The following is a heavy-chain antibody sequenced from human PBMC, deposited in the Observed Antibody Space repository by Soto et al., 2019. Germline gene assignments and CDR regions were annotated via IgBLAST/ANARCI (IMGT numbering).Heavy chain of an antibody. J-gene: IGHJ4*02. Sequence: ASVKLYFKAAAGAFSGYAISWVRQAPGKGLEWMGGFDPEDGETIYAQKFQGRVTMTEDTSTDTAYMELSSLRSEDTAVYYCATVRSGSYSNFDYWGQGTLVTVSS. CDR1: AGAFSGYA. CDR3: ATVRSGSYSNFDY. V-gene: IGHV1-24*01. D-gene: IGHD1-26*01. CDR2: FDPEDGET.